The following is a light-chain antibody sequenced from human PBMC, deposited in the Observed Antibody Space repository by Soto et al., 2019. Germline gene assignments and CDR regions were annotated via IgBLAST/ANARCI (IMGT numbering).Light chain of an antibody. V-gene: IGKV3-15*01. CDR2: GAS. CDR1: QSVSSN. Sequence: EIVMTQSPATLSVSPGERATLSCRASQSVSSNLAWYQQKPGQAPRLLIYGASTRATGIPARFSGSGSGTEFTLTISSLQSEDFAVYCCQQHNNWPPWTFGQGTKVEIK. CDR3: QQHNNWPPWT. J-gene: IGKJ1*01.